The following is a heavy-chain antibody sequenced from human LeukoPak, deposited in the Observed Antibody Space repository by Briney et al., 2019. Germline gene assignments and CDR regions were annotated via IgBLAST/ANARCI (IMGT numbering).Heavy chain of an antibody. CDR3: ARDQYDTWSRRGNFDS. CDR1: GFTFGKYW. V-gene: IGHV3-7*03. CDR2: IKLDGSEK. D-gene: IGHD3-3*01. Sequence: GGSLRLSCVASGFTFGKYWMSWVRQAPGKGLEWVANIKLDGSEKNYVDSVKGRFTISRDNTKNSLYPQMNSLRAEDTAVFYCARDQYDTWSRRGNFDSWGQGTLVIASS. J-gene: IGHJ4*02.